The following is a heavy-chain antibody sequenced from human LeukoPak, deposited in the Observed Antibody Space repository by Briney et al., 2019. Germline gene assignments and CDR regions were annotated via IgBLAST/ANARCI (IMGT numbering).Heavy chain of an antibody. CDR2: ISAYDGNT. CDR3: ARDKVIASAGTPNWFDL. CDR1: GYTFTGYY. Sequence: ASVKVSCKASGYTFTGYYMHWVRQAPGQGLEWMGWISAYDGNTNYAQKFQGRVTVTTDTSTSTAYMELRSLRSDDTAVYYCARDKVIASAGTPNWFDLWGQGTLVTVSS. V-gene: IGHV1-18*04. D-gene: IGHD6-13*01. J-gene: IGHJ5*02.